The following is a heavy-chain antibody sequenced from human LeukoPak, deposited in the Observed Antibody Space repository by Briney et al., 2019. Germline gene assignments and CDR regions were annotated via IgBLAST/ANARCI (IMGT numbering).Heavy chain of an antibody. CDR1: GFTFSSYW. CDR3: AREWRGYYYDSGGYYLLDAFDI. J-gene: IGHJ3*02. Sequence: GGSLRLSCAASGFTFSSYWMHWVRQAPGKGLVWVSRINSDGSSTSYADSVKGRFTISRDNAKNTLYLQMNSLRAGDTAVYYCAREWRGYYYDSGGYYLLDAFDIWGQGTMVIVSS. D-gene: IGHD3-22*01. CDR2: INSDGSST. V-gene: IGHV3-74*01.